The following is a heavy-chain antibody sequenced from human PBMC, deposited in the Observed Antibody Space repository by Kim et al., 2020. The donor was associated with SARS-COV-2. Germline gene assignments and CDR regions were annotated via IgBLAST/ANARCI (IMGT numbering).Heavy chain of an antibody. CDR3: ARLRYPERDFQH. V-gene: IGHV3-23*01. CDR2: IGGVGGTT. Sequence: GGSLRLSCAASGFTFSSYAMGWVRQTPGMGLEWVSTIGGVGGTTYYVASVKGRFTISRDNSKNALYLQMNSLRAEDTAVYYCARLRYPERDFQHWGQGTLVTVSS. J-gene: IGHJ1*01. D-gene: IGHD3-9*01. CDR1: GFTFSSYA.